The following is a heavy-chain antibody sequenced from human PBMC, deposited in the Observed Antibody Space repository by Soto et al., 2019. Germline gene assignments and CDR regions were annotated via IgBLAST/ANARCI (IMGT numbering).Heavy chain of an antibody. CDR1: GGTFSSYA. D-gene: IGHD3-22*01. CDR2: MIPNSGTT. V-gene: IGHV1-2*04. CDR3: ARERFSSGYHYYYYGMDV. J-gene: IGHJ6*02. Sequence: ASVKVYCKASGGTFSSYAISWVRQSPGQGLEWMGWMIPNSGTTGYAQKFQGWVTMTGDTSISTAYMELSRLRSDDTAVYYCARERFSSGYHYYYYGMDVWGQGTTVTVSS.